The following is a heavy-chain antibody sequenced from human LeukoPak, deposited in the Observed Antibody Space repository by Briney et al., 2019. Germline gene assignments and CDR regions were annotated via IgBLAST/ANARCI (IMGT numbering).Heavy chain of an antibody. CDR3: ARRLVDSGASQVSDH. CDR1: GGSFNVYY. Sequence: SETLSLTCAVYGGSFNVYYWSWIRQSPGEGLEWIGEINDSGVTNCNPSLESRVILSVDTSKDQFSLRLSSVTAPDTAVYYCARRLVDSGASQVSDHWGQGTLVTVSS. CDR2: INDSGVT. V-gene: IGHV4-34*01. J-gene: IGHJ4*02. D-gene: IGHD2-15*01.